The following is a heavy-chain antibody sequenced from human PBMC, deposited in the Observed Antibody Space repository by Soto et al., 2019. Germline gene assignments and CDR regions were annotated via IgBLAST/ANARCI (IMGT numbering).Heavy chain of an antibody. Sequence: QVQLVESGGGVVQPGTSLRLSCAASGFTFSGYCVHWVRQAPGKGLEWVATISYDETATYYSDSVKGRFTISKDNPKKTLFLQMNSLRAEDTAIYYCAKGSEWLVTWAFDYWGQGTLFTVSS. CDR2: ISYDETAT. CDR1: GFTFSGYC. V-gene: IGHV3-30*18. J-gene: IGHJ4*02. D-gene: IGHD6-19*01. CDR3: AKGSEWLVTWAFDY.